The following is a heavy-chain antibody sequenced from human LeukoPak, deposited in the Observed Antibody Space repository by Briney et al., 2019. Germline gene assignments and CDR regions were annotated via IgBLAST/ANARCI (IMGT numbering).Heavy chain of an antibody. V-gene: IGHV4-39*07. J-gene: IGHJ5*02. Sequence: SETLSLTCTVSGGSISSSNYYWGWIRQPPGKGLEGIGYIYYSGSTYYNPYLKSRVTISVDTSKNQFSLKLSSVTAADTAVYYCARDLVGATEYWFDPWGQGTLVTVSS. CDR1: GGSISSSNYY. CDR2: IYYSGST. D-gene: IGHD1-26*01. CDR3: ARDLVGATEYWFDP.